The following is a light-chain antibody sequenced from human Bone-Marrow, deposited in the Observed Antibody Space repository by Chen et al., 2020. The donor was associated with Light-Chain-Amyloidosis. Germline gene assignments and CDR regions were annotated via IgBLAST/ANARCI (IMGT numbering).Light chain of an antibody. V-gene: IGLV3-25*03. J-gene: IGLJ2*01. CDR3: QSADSSGTYEVI. CDR2: RDT. Sequence: SSELTQPPSVSVSPVQTARITCSGDDLPTKYAYCYQQKPGQAPVLVIHRDTERPSGISERFSGSSSGTTATLTISGVQAEDEADYHCQSADSSGTYEVIFGGGTKLTVL. CDR1: DLPTKY.